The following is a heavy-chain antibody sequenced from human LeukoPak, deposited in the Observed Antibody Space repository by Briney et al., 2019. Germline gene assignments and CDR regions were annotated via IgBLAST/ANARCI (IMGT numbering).Heavy chain of an antibody. D-gene: IGHD6-13*01. CDR1: GGSISSYY. CDR2: IYNSGST. Sequence: PSETLSLTCTVSGGSISSYYWSWIRQPPGKGLEWIGYIYNSGSTNYNPSLKSRVTISVDTSKNQFSLKLSSVTAADTAVYYCARENSNSWYLDYWGQGTLVTVSS. CDR3: ARENSNSWYLDY. V-gene: IGHV4-59*01. J-gene: IGHJ4*02.